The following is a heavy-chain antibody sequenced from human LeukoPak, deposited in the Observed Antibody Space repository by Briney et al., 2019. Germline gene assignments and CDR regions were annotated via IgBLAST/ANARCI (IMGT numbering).Heavy chain of an antibody. D-gene: IGHD3-10*01. Sequence: SETLSLTCTVSGVSISSYSWSWIRQPAGKGLDWIGRIYTSGSTNYNPSLKSRVSISVDTSKNQFSLRLTSVTAADTAVYYCARVEEGYGSGRRENYYYYYMDVWGKGTTVTISS. CDR2: IYTSGST. CDR3: ARVEEGYGSGRRENYYYYYMDV. CDR1: GVSISSYS. J-gene: IGHJ6*03. V-gene: IGHV4-4*07.